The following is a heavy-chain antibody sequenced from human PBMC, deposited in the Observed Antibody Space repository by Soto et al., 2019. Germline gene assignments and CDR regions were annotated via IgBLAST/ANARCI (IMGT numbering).Heavy chain of an antibody. D-gene: IGHD6-19*01. V-gene: IGHV7-4-1*01. CDR1: GYTFTSYA. Sequence: GASVKVSCKASGYTFTSYAMNWVRQAPGQGLEWMGWINTNTGNPTYAQGFTGRFVFSLDTSVSTAYLQICSLKAEDTAVYYCARGGSGWYEESWFDPWGQGTLVTVSS. J-gene: IGHJ5*02. CDR3: ARGGSGWYEESWFDP. CDR2: INTNTGNP.